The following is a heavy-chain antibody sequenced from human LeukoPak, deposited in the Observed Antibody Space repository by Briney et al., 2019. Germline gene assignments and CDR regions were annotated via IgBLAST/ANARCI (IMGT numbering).Heavy chain of an antibody. Sequence: GGSLRLSCAASGFTFSYYWMHWVRQAPGKGLEWVALISYDGSNKYFADSVKGRFTISRDNSKNTLYLQMHSLRAEDTAVYYCAKDNVAAAGRYFDYWGQGTLVTVSS. V-gene: IGHV3-30*18. CDR1: GFTFSYYW. CDR2: ISYDGSNK. CDR3: AKDNVAAAGRYFDY. J-gene: IGHJ4*02. D-gene: IGHD6-13*01.